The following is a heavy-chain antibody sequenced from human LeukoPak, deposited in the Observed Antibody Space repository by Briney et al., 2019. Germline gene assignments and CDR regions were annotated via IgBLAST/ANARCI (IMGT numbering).Heavy chain of an antibody. J-gene: IGHJ4*02. V-gene: IGHV3-7*01. Sequence: PGGSLRLSCAASGFTFSSYFVVWVRQAPGKGLEWVANIKQDGSDKYYADSVKGRFTISRDNAKNSLYLEMNSLRAEDTAVYYCARAGGERWLQSVDYWGQGTLVTVSS. D-gene: IGHD5-24*01. CDR2: IKQDGSDK. CDR1: GFTFSSYF. CDR3: ARAGGERWLQSVDY.